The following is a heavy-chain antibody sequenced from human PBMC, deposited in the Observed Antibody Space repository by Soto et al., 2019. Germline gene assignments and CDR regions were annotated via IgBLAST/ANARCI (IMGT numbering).Heavy chain of an antibody. Sequence: QVQLQESGPGLVKPSQTLSLTCTVSGGSISSGGYYWSWIRQHPGKGLEWIGYIYYSGSNYYNPSLKSRVTISVDTSKSQSSLKLSSVTAADTAVYYCARVGGINAFDIWGQGTMVTVSS. CDR3: ARVGGINAFDI. CDR1: GGSISSGGYY. V-gene: IGHV4-31*03. D-gene: IGHD3-10*01. CDR2: IYYSGSN. J-gene: IGHJ3*02.